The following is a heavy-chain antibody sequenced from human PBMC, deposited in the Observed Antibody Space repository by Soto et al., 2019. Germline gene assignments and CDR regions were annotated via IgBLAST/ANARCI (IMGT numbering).Heavy chain of an antibody. CDR1: GYTFTSYD. Sequence: QVQLVQSGAEVKKPGASVKVSCKASGYTFTSYDINWVRQATGQGLEWMGWMNPNSGNTGYAQKFQGRVTMTRNTSISTAYMELSSLGSEDTAVYYCARGDTIHDFWGGDYFDYWGQGTLVTVSS. CDR3: ARGDTIHDFWGGDYFDY. D-gene: IGHD3-3*01. V-gene: IGHV1-8*01. CDR2: MNPNSGNT. J-gene: IGHJ4*02.